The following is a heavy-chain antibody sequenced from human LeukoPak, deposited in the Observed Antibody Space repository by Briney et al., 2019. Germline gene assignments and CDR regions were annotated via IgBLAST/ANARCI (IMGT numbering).Heavy chain of an antibody. CDR3: ARLYSYGPYYFDY. J-gene: IGHJ4*02. D-gene: IGHD5-18*01. CDR2: IYHSGGT. V-gene: IGHV4-4*02. Sequence: SETLSLTCAVSGGSISSGNWWSWVRQTPGKGLEWIGEIYHSGGTNYNPSLKSRVTISVDKSKNQFSLKLSSVTAADTAVYYCARLYSYGPYYFDYWGQGTLVTVSS. CDR1: GGSISSGNW.